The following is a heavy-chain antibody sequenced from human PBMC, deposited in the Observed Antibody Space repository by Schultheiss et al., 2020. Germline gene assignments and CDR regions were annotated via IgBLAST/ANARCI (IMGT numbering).Heavy chain of an antibody. Sequence: SETLSLTCTVSGGSISSGSYYWSWIRQPAGKGLEWIGSIYYSGSTYSNPSLKSRVTISVDTSKNQFSLKLSSVTAADTAVYYCARHDSSGYYYVHAFDIWGQGTMVTVSS. D-gene: IGHD3-22*01. V-gene: IGHV4-61*10. CDR3: ARHDSSGYYYVHAFDI. J-gene: IGHJ3*02. CDR1: GGSISSGSYY. CDR2: IYYSGST.